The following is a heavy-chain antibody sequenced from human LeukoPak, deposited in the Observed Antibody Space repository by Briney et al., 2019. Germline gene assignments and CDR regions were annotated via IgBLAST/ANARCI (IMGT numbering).Heavy chain of an antibody. J-gene: IGHJ4*02. CDR1: GFTFNSYS. Sequence: GSLRLSCVASGFTFNSYSMNWVRQAPGKGLEWVSSISSSSSYIYYADSVKGRFTISRDNAKNSLYLQMNSLRAEDTAVYYCARVASPHCSGGSCYLTSWGQGTLVTVSS. V-gene: IGHV3-21*01. CDR3: ARVASPHCSGGSCYLTS. CDR2: ISSSSSYI. D-gene: IGHD2-15*01.